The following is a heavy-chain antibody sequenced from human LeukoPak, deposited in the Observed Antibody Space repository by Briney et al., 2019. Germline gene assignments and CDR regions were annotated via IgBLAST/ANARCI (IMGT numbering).Heavy chain of an antibody. CDR1: GGSFCGYY. D-gene: IGHD6-19*01. V-gene: IGHV4-34*01. J-gene: IGHJ4*02. CDR2: INHSGST. CDR3: ARGYSSGWFPFDY. Sequence: SETLSLTCAVYGGSFCGYYWCLIRQTPGQGLEMVGEINHSGSTNYNPSLKSRVTISVDTSKNQFSLKLSSVTAADTAVYYCARGYSSGWFPFDYWGQGTLVTVSS.